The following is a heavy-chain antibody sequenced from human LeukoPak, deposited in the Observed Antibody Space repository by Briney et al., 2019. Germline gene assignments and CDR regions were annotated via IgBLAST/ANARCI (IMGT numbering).Heavy chain of an antibody. Sequence: GGSLRLSCAASGFTFSSYEMNWVRQAPGKGLEWDSYISSSGSTIYYADSVKGRFTISRDNAKNSLYLQMNSLRAEDTAVYYCARENILTGYYNGMDVWGQGTTVTVSS. V-gene: IGHV3-48*03. J-gene: IGHJ6*02. CDR2: ISSSGSTI. CDR1: GFTFSSYE. CDR3: ARENILTGYYNGMDV. D-gene: IGHD3-9*01.